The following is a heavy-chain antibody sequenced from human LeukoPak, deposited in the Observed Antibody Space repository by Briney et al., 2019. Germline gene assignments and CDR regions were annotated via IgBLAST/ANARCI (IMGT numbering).Heavy chain of an antibody. D-gene: IGHD3-10*01. CDR2: IKSKTDGGTT. CDR1: GFTFSNAW. CDR3: TTDEVLLWFGDPPFDY. J-gene: IGHJ4*02. V-gene: IGHV3-15*01. Sequence: GGSLRLSCAAPGFTFSNAWMSWVRQAPGKGLEWVGRIKSKTDGGTTDYAAPVKGRFTISRDDSKNTLYLQMNSLKTEDTAVYYCTTDEVLLWFGDPPFDYWGQGTLVTVSS.